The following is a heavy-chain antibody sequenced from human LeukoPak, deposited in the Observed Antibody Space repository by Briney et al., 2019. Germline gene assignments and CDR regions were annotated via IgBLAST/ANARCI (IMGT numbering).Heavy chain of an antibody. J-gene: IGHJ1*01. V-gene: IGHV1-2*02. D-gene: IGHD5-18*01. CDR3: PKTKGGSSYGYPGYFQH. CDR1: GYTFIGYY. Sequence: ASVKVSCKASGYTFIGYYRYWVRQAPGQGLEWMGWINPNSGGTNYAQKFQGRVTMTRDTSITTAYMELSRLTSDDTAVYYCPKTKGGSSYGYPGYFQHWGQGTLVTVSS. CDR2: INPNSGGT.